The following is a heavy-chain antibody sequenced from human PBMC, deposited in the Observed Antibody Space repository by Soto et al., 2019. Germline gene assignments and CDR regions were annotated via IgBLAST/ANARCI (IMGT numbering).Heavy chain of an antibody. J-gene: IGHJ6*03. D-gene: IGHD2-2*01. Sequence: GGSLRLSYAASGFTFSNYAMSWVRQAPGKRLKWVSTISGSGGSTYYADSVEGRVAISRDNSKNTLYLQINSLRGEDTAVYFSAKKEYLGHWYYYYYYTRDGGK. CDR2: ISGSGGST. V-gene: IGHV3-23*01. CDR1: GFTFSNYA. CDR3: AKKEYLGHWYYYYYYTRD.